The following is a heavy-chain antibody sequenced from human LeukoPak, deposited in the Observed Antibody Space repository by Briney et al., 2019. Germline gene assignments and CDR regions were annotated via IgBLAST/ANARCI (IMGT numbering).Heavy chain of an antibody. CDR1: GYTFTSYS. CDR2: MTPDNGNT. D-gene: IGHD4-17*01. V-gene: IGHV1-8*01. CDR3: ARGILVSGEFHDAFNI. Sequence: ASVKVSCKTSGYTFTSYSISWVRQAPGQGLEWMGWMTPDNGNTGNTEKFQGRITLTMDTSITTAYMELHTLTSEDTAMYYCARGILVSGEFHDAFNIWGQGTLVTVSS. J-gene: IGHJ3*02.